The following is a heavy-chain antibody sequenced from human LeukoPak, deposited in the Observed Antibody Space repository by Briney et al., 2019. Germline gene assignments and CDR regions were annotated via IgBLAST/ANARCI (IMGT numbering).Heavy chain of an antibody. V-gene: IGHV4-39*01. Sequence: SETLSLTCTVSGGSISSSSYYWGWIRQPPGKGLEWIGSIYYSGSTYYNPSLKSRVTISVDTSKNQFSLKLSYVTAADTALYYCARRFGMATILYRQGDFDYWGQGTLATVSS. CDR2: IYYSGST. CDR3: ARRFGMATILYRQGDFDY. D-gene: IGHD5-24*01. J-gene: IGHJ4*02. CDR1: GGSISSSSYY.